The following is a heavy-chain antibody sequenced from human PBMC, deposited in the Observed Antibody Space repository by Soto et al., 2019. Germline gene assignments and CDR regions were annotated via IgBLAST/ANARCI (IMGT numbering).Heavy chain of an antibody. J-gene: IGHJ4*02. CDR2: ISSSSSYI. CDR1: GFTFSSYS. CDR3: ATFSWWSGYDLRSTDY. V-gene: IGHV3-21*01. Sequence: GGSLRLSCAASGFTFSSYSMNWVRRAPGKGLEWVSSISSSSSYIYYADSVKGRFTISRGNAKNSLYLQMNSLRAEDTAVYYCATFSWWSGYDLRSTDYWGQGTLVTVSS. D-gene: IGHD5-12*01.